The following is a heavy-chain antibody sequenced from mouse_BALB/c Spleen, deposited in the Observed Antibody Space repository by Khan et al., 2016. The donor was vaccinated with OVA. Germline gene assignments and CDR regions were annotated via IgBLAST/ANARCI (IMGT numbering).Heavy chain of an antibody. V-gene: IGHV3-2*02. D-gene: IGHD2-3*01. Sequence: EVQLQESGPGLVKPSQSLSLTCTVTGYSITSDYAWNWIRQFPGNKLEWMGYISYSGSTNYNPAPKSRIFITRDTSKNQFFLQLNSVTTENTATYNCARDGSRYNYAMNYWGKGTSVTVSS. CDR1: GYSITSDYA. J-gene: IGHJ4*01. CDR2: ISYSGST. CDR3: ARDGSRYNYAMNY.